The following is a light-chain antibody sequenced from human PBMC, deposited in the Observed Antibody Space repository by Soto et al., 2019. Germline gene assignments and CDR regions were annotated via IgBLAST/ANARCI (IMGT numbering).Light chain of an antibody. V-gene: IGKV1-17*01. CDR1: QGIRND. Sequence: IQMTQSPSSLSASVGDRVTITCRASQGIRNDLGWYQQKPGKAPKLLIYTASSLQSGVPSRFSGSGSGTEFTLTINSLQPDDFVTYYCQQYNFYPWTFGQGTKVDIK. CDR2: TAS. J-gene: IGKJ1*01. CDR3: QQYNFYPWT.